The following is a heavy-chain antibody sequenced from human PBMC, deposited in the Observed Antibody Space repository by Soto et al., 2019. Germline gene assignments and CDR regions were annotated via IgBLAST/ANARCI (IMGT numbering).Heavy chain of an antibody. Sequence: QVQLVQSGAEVKKPGSSVKVSCEASGGTFTGHAISWVRQAPGQGPEWMGGLIPLFGTSQHAQNFQGRLTITADKSTSTAYMELTSLRFEDTAIYYGARGRNWGYRFDSWGQGTLVTVSS. J-gene: IGHJ4*02. CDR3: ARGRNWGYRFDS. CDR1: GGTFTGHA. CDR2: LIPLFGTS. D-gene: IGHD7-27*01. V-gene: IGHV1-69*06.